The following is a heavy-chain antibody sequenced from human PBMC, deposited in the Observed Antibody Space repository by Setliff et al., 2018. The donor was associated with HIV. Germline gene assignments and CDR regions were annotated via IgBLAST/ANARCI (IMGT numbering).Heavy chain of an antibody. D-gene: IGHD3-3*01. CDR3: ARSWSGLWAIDN. Sequence: PGGSLRLSCVASGFTFSSRWMHWVRQAPGKGLEWVSLIKDDGRGGYIHYADSVKGRFTISRDNAQNSVNLQMNSLRDGDTAVYYCARSWSGLWAIDNWGQGALVTVSS. CDR2: IKDDGRGGYI. V-gene: IGHV3-21*01. CDR1: GFTFSSRW. J-gene: IGHJ4*02.